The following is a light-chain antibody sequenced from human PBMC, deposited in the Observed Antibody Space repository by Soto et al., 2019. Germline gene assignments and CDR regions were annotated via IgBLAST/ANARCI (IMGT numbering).Light chain of an antibody. Sequence: DIQMTQSPSSLSASLGDRVTITCQTSQDISNYLTWYQQKPGKAPKLLIYDASNFETGVPSRFSGSGSGTDFTFTISSLQPEEIATYYCQQYDNLPLSFGGGTKVEIK. V-gene: IGKV1-33*01. J-gene: IGKJ4*01. CDR1: QDISNY. CDR2: DAS. CDR3: QQYDNLPLS.